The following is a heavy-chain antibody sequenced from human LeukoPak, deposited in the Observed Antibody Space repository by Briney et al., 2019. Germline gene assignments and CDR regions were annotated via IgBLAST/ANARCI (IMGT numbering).Heavy chain of an antibody. CDR3: ARESGHISFDY. CDR2: INHSGST. V-gene: IGHV4-34*01. D-gene: IGHD3-3*01. J-gene: IGHJ4*02. CDR1: GGSFSGYY. Sequence: PSETLSLTCAVYGGSFSGYYWSWIRQPPGKGLEWIGEINHSGSTNYNPSLKSRVTISVDTSKNQFSLKLSSVTAADTAVYYCARESGHISFDYWGQGTLVTVSS.